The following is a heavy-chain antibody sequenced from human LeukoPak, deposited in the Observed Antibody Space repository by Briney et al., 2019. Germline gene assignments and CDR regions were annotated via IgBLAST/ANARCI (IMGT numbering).Heavy chain of an antibody. CDR1: GFTFSSYS. CDR3: ARDRKAAGTARKDY. V-gene: IGHV3-21*01. Sequence: PGGSLRLSCAASGFTFSSYSMNWVHQAPGKGLEWVSSISSSSSYIYYADSVKGRFTISRDNAKNSLYLQMNSLRAEDTAVYYCARDRKAAGTARKDYWGQGTLVTVSS. J-gene: IGHJ4*02. CDR2: ISSSSSYI. D-gene: IGHD6-13*01.